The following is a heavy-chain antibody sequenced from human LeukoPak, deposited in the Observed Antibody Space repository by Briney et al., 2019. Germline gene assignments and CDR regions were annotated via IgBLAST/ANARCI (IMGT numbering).Heavy chain of an antibody. Sequence: PGGSLRLSCAASGFTFSDYYMSWIRQAPGKGLEWVSYISSSGSTIYYADSVKGRFTISRDNAKNSLYLQMNSLRAEDTAVYYCARDPPQGYYDSSGYFDYWGQGTLVTVSS. CDR2: ISSSGSTI. J-gene: IGHJ4*02. CDR3: ARDPPQGYYDSSGYFDY. V-gene: IGHV3-11*04. CDR1: GFTFSDYY. D-gene: IGHD3-22*01.